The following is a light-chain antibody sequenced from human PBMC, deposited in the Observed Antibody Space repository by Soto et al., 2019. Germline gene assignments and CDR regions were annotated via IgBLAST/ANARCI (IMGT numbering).Light chain of an antibody. CDR3: QQRSNWPRT. CDR1: QSVSTY. V-gene: IGKV3-11*01. J-gene: IGKJ1*01. CDR2: DAS. Sequence: ESVLTQSPATLSLSPGERAAKSCRASQSVSTYLAWYRQKPGQAPSLLIYDASNRASGIPARFSGSGSGTDFTLTISSLEPEDFAVYFCQQRSNWPRTFGQGTKV.